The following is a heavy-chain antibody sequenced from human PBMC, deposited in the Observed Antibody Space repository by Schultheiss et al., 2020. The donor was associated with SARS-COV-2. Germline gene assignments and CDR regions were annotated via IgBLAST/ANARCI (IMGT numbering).Heavy chain of an antibody. V-gene: IGHV3-11*01. CDR3: AKGAVGATGLRYFDY. J-gene: IGHJ4*02. D-gene: IGHD1-26*01. CDR2: ISSSGSTI. CDR1: GFTFSDYY. Sequence: GESLKISCAASGFTFSDYYMSWIRQAPGKGLEWVSYISSSGSTIYYADSVKGRFTISRDNAKNSLYLQMNSLRAEDTAVYYCAKGAVGATGLRYFDYWGQGTLVTVSS.